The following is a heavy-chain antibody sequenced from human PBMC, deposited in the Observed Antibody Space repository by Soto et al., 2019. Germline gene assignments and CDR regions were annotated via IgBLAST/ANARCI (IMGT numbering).Heavy chain of an antibody. CDR1: GFTFSSYA. D-gene: IGHD2-21*01. CDR2: ISYDGGNT. Sequence: GSLRLSCAASGFTFSSYAMNWVRQAPGRGLEWVSTISYDGGNTYYPHSVKGRFTISRDNSKNTLYLQMNSLRAEDAAVYYCAKGGIGWFDPWGQGTLVTVSS. V-gene: IGHV3-23*01. CDR3: AKGGIGWFDP. J-gene: IGHJ5*02.